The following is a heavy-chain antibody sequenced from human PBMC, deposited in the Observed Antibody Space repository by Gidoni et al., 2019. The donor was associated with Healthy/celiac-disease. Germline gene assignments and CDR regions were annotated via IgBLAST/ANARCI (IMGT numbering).Heavy chain of an antibody. Sequence: EVQLVESGGGLVQPGGSLRLSCPASGFTFSSSTMNWVRQAPGKGLEWVSYISSSSSTIYYADSVKGRFTISRDNAKNSLYLQMNSLRDEDTAVYYCARESSLYDFWSGHPGPVDYWGQGTLVTVSS. CDR3: ARESSLYDFWSGHPGPVDY. CDR1: GFTFSSST. D-gene: IGHD3-3*01. V-gene: IGHV3-48*02. J-gene: IGHJ4*02. CDR2: ISSSSSTI.